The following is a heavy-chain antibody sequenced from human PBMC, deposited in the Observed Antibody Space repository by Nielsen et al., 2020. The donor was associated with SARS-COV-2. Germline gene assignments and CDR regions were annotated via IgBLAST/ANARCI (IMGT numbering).Heavy chain of an antibody. V-gene: IGHV4-59*01. CDR3: ARELWFGESNWFDP. D-gene: IGHD3-10*01. CDR1: GASISSYY. Sequence: SEILSLTCTVSGASISSYYWSWIRQPPGKGLEWIGYIYYSGSTNYNPSLKSRVTISVDTSKNQFSLKLSSVTAADTAVYYCARELWFGESNWFDPWGQGTLVTVSS. J-gene: IGHJ5*02. CDR2: IYYSGST.